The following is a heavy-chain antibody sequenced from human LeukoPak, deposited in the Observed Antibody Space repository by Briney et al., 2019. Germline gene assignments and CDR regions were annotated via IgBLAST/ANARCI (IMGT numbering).Heavy chain of an antibody. CDR2: ISYDGSNE. D-gene: IGHD3-3*01. V-gene: IGHV3-30-3*01. J-gene: IGHJ4*02. CDR3: ARTSQGRITIFGVVHY. Sequence: GGSLRLSCTTSGFTFSNYAIHWVRQAPGKGLEWVAFISYDGSNEYYADSVKGRFTISRDNAKNSLYLQMNSLRAEDTAVYYCARTSQGRITIFGVVHYWGQGTLVTVSS. CDR1: GFTFSNYA.